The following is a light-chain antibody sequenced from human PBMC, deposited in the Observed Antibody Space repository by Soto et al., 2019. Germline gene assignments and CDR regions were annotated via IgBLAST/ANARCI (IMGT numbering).Light chain of an antibody. CDR3: QQYNNWPRT. CDR1: QSVSSN. CDR2: GAS. Sequence: EIVMTQSPPTLSVSPGERDNLSCRASQSVSSNLAWYQQKPGQAPRLLIYGASTRATGIPARFSGSGSGTEFTLTISSLQSEDFAVYYCQQYNNWPRTFGQGTKVDIK. J-gene: IGKJ1*01. V-gene: IGKV3-15*01.